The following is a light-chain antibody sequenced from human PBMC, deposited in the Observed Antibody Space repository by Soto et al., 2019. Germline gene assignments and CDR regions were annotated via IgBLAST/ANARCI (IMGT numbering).Light chain of an antibody. CDR3: QQYNSHSKT. CDR2: DAS. CDR1: QSVSSW. V-gene: IGKV1-5*01. J-gene: IGKJ1*01. Sequence: DIQMTQSPSTLSAFVGDRVTITCRASQSVSSWLAWYQQKPGKAPQLLIYDASSLESGVPSRFSGSGYGKEFSLTITSLQPDDFATFYCQQYNSHSKTFGQGTKVDIK.